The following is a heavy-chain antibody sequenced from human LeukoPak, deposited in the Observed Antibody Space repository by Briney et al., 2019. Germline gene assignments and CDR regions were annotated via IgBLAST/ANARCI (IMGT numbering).Heavy chain of an antibody. CDR3: ATLGYCSSTSCYDFDY. CDR2: IYPGDSDT. Sequence: VESLKISCKGSGYSFTSYWIGWVRQMPGKGLEWMGIIYPGDSDTRYSPSFQGQVTISADKSISTAYLQWSSLKASDTAMYYCATLGYCSSTSCYDFDYWGQGTLVTVSS. CDR1: GYSFTSYW. D-gene: IGHD2-2*01. V-gene: IGHV5-51*01. J-gene: IGHJ4*02.